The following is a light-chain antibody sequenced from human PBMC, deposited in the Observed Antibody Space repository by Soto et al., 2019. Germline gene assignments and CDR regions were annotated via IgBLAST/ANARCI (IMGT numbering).Light chain of an antibody. V-gene: IGLV2-14*03. CDR2: DVS. CDR3: SSYTSSSTYV. J-gene: IGLJ1*01. Sequence: QSVLTQPASVSGSPGQSITISCTGTGSVVGGYNYVSWYQQHPDKAPKLMIYDVSNRPSGVSNRFSGSKSGNTASLTISGLQAEDEADYFCSSYTSSSTYVFGTGTKVTVL. CDR1: GSVVGGYNY.